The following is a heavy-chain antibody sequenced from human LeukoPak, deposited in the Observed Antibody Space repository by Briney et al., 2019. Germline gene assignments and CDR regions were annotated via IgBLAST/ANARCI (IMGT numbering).Heavy chain of an antibody. V-gene: IGHV4-38-2*01. CDR3: AINYYGSGSYYNGYMDV. Sequence: PSETLSLTCAVSGYSISSGYYWGWIRQPPGKGLEWTGSIYHSGSPYYNPSLKSRVTISVDTSKNQFSLKLSSVTAADTAVYYCAINYYGSGSYYNGYMDVWGKGTTVTVSS. CDR2: IYHSGSP. J-gene: IGHJ6*03. CDR1: GYSISSGYY. D-gene: IGHD3-10*01.